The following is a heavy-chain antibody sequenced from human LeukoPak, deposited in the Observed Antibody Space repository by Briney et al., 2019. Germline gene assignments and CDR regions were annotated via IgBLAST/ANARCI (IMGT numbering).Heavy chain of an antibody. CDR1: GGSISSSSYY. V-gene: IGHV4-39*02. Sequence: SETLSLTCTVSGGSISSSSYYWGWIRQPPGKGLEWIGSIYYSGSTYYNPSLKSRVTISVDTSKNQFSLKLSSVTAADTAVYYCARDSRDGAYWGQGTLVTVSS. CDR2: IYYSGST. J-gene: IGHJ4*02. D-gene: IGHD5-24*01. CDR3: ARDSRDGAY.